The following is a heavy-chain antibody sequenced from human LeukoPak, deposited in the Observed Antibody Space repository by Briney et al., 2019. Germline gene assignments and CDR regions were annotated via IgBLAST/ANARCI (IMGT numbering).Heavy chain of an antibody. CDR3: ARGRLYGPDY. D-gene: IGHD4-17*01. V-gene: IGHV3-11*04. Sequence: GGSLRLSCAASGFTFSDYYMNWIRQAPGKGLEWVSYISSSSSPIYYGDSVKGRFTISRDNAKNSLYLQMSSLRAEDTAVYYCARGRLYGPDYWGQGTLVTVSS. J-gene: IGHJ4*02. CDR1: GFTFSDYY. CDR2: ISSSSSPI.